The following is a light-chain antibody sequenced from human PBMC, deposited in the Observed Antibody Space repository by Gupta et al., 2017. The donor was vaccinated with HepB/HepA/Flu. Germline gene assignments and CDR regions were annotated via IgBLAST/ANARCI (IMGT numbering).Light chain of an antibody. CDR1: QGISSY. Sequence: DIQLTQSPSFLSASVGDRVTITCRASQGISSYLAWYQQKPGKAPKLLIYAASTLQSGVPSRFSGSGSGTEFTLTISSLQPEDFATYYCQQRNSSPRTFGQGTRLEIK. CDR3: QQRNSSPRT. J-gene: IGKJ5*01. CDR2: AAS. V-gene: IGKV1-9*01.